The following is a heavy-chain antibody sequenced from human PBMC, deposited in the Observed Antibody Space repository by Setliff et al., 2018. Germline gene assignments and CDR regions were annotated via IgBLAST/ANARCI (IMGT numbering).Heavy chain of an antibody. D-gene: IGHD3-22*01. Sequence: SLRLSCAASGFTFSSYNMNWVRQAPGKGLEWVSSIISSNYVYYADSVKGRFTISRDNAKNSLYLQMNSLRSEDTAVYYCARDVFPYHYEGAFDIWGQGTMVTVSS. CDR2: IISSNYV. V-gene: IGHV3-21*04. J-gene: IGHJ3*02. CDR3: ARDVFPYHYEGAFDI. CDR1: GFTFSSYN.